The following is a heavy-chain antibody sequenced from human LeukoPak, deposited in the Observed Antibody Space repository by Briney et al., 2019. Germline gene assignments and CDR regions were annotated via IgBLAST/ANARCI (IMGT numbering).Heavy chain of an antibody. CDR1: GYTFTGCY. J-gene: IGHJ6*02. D-gene: IGHD6-6*01. V-gene: IGHV1-2*02. CDR3: WQLVRAGYYGMDV. CDR2: INPNSGGT. Sequence: ASVKVSCKASGYTFTGCYMHWVRQAPGQGLEWMGWINPNSGGTNYAQKFQGRVTMTRDTSISTAYMELSRLRSEDTAVYYCWQLVRAGYYGMDVWGQGTTVTVSS.